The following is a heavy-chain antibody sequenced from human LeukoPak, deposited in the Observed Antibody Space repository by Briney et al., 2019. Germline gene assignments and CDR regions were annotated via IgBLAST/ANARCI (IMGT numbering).Heavy chain of an antibody. V-gene: IGHV3-30*03. D-gene: IGHD2-15*01. J-gene: IGHJ5*02. CDR2: ISYDGSNK. CDR1: GFTFSSYG. Sequence: PGRSLRLSCAASGFTFSSYGMHWVRQAPGKGLEWVAVISYDGSNKYYADSVKGRFTISRDNSKNTLYLQMNSLRAEDTAVYYCARWAVVAATNNWFDPWGQGTLVTVSS. CDR3: ARWAVVAATNNWFDP.